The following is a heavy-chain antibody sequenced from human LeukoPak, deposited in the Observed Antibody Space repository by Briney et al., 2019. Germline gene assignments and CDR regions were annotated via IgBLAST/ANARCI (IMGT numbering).Heavy chain of an antibody. Sequence: ASVKVSCKASGYTFTSYGISWVRQAPGQGLEWMGWINTHSGDTNHAQKFQGRVTMTRDTSISTAYMELSSLTSDDTAVYYCARDRFWRNYRCEADFWGQGTLVTISS. J-gene: IGHJ4*02. V-gene: IGHV1-2*02. D-gene: IGHD3-3*01. CDR3: ARDRFWRNYRCEADF. CDR2: INTHSGDT. CDR1: GYTFTSYG.